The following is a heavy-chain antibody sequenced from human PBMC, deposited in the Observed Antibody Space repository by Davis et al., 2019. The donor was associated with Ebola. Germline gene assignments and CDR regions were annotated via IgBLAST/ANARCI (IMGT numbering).Heavy chain of an antibody. Sequence: SETLSLTCAVYGGSFSGYYWSWIRQPPGKGLEWIGEINHSGSTNYNPSLKSRVTISVDTSKNQFSLKLSSVTAADTAVYYCARVAYYYGMDVWGQGTTVTVSS. CDR3: ARVAYYYGMDV. CDR1: GGSFSGYY. J-gene: IGHJ6*02. V-gene: IGHV4-34*01. CDR2: INHSGST.